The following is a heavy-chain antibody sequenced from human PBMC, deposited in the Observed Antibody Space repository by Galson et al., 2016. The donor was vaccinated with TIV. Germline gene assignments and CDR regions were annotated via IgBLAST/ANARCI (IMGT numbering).Heavy chain of an antibody. CDR2: INHNGET. D-gene: IGHD2-15*01. J-gene: IGHJ5*02. CDR1: GEPVSGFF. V-gene: IGHV4-34*01. CDR3: ASWRFGVVVPHAVSRKWLDP. Sequence: ETLSLTCTVYGEPVSGFFWSWIRQPPGRGLEWIGQINHNGETNYHPSLRSRVSMSIDTSGNQFSLRLTSVTAADTAEYYCASWRFGVVVPHAVSRKWLDPWGQGTQVTVSS.